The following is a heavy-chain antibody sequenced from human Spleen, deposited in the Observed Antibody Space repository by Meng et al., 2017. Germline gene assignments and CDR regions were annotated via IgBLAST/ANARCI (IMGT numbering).Heavy chain of an antibody. V-gene: IGHV1-18*01. CDR1: DYTFTGYG. D-gene: IGHD3-10*01. CDR2: YVSNADT. J-gene: IGHJ4*02. CDR3: ARGTPGRSYFDY. Sequence: QVQSVLTGGEGKKPGASLKLSCKVSDYTFTGYGVCWVRQAPGQGLEWMGWYVSNADTYPAQKFQGRVTMTRDTHTSTDFMVLRSLRFDDTAVYYCARGTPGRSYFDYWGQGTLVTVSS.